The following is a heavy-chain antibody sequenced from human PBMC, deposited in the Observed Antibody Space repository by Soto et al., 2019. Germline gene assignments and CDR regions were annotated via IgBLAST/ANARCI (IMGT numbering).Heavy chain of an antibody. V-gene: IGHV5-10-1*01. J-gene: IGHJ4*02. CDR3: ARHDLGVVVGATGFDY. Sequence: GESLKISCKGSGYSFTSYWISWVRQMPGKGLEWMGRIDPSDSYTNYSPSFQGHVTISADKSISTAYLQWSSLKASDTAMYYCARHDLGVVVGATGFDYWGQGTLVTVSS. CDR1: GYSFTSYW. D-gene: IGHD1-26*01. CDR2: IDPSDSYT.